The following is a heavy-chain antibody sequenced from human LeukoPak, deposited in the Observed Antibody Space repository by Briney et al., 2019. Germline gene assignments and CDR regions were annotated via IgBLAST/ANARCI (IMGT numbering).Heavy chain of an antibody. J-gene: IGHJ4*02. D-gene: IGHD5-18*01. CDR3: AREVGYSYPTFDY. CDR1: GGSISSYY. Sequence: SETLSLTCTVSGGSISSYYWSWIRQPPGKGLEWIGYIYYSGSTNYNPSLKSRVTISVDTSKNQSSLKLSSVTAADTAVYYCAREVGYSYPTFDYWGQGTLVTVSS. CDR2: IYYSGST. V-gene: IGHV4-59*01.